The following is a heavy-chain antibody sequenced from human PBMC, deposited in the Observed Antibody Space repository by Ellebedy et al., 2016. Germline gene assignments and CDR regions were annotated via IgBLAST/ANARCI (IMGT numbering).Heavy chain of an antibody. V-gene: IGHV3-53*01. CDR2: IYGGGTS. CDR1: TFIVSSNY. J-gene: IGHJ3*01. D-gene: IGHD1-14*01. Sequence: GESLKISCAGSTFIVSSNYMIWVRQAPGKGLELVSLIYGGGTSYYAESVKGRFTISRDNSKKTLYLQMSGLGAEDTAVYYCVTRHNGAFDFWGQGTMVTVSS. CDR3: VTRHNGAFDF.